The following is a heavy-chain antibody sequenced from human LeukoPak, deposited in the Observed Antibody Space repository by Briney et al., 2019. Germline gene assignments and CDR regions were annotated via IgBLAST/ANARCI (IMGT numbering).Heavy chain of an antibody. CDR2: ISYDGSKK. CDR1: GFTFSSYA. CDR3: ARVNRYSSSTYFDY. D-gene: IGHD6-6*01. V-gene: IGHV3-30-3*01. Sequence: GRSLRLSCAASGFTFSSYAMHWVRQAPGKGLEWVAVISYDGSKKYYTDSVKGRFTISRDNSKNTLYLQMNSLRAEDTAVYYCARVNRYSSSTYFDYWGQGTLVTVSS. J-gene: IGHJ4*02.